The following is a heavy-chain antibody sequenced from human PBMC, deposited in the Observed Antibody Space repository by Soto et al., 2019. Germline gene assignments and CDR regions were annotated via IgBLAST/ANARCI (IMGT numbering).Heavy chain of an antibody. CDR3: ARGTRRYGMDV. CDR2: IYHSGST. CDR1: GGSISRGGYS. Sequence: LSLTCAVSGGSISRGGYSWSWIRQPPGKGLEWIGYIYHSGSTYYNPSLKSRVTISVDRSKNQFSLKLSSVTAADTAVYYCARGTRRYGMDVWGHGTTVTVSS. J-gene: IGHJ6*02. V-gene: IGHV4-30-2*01.